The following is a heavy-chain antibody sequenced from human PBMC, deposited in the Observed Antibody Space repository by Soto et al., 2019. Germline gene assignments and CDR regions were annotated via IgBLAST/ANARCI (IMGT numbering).Heavy chain of an antibody. CDR3: AKKPGGRSGWCWGGHDP. D-gene: IGHD6-19*01. Sequence: DVQLLESGGNLVQPGGSLRLSCAASGFTFSTYAMSWVRQPPGKGLEFVSSIGGNGGTYYSDSVKGRFTISRDNSKNALGREMSSLSAGDTAVYYCAKKPGGRSGWCWGGHDPWGQGTLVTVSS. V-gene: IGHV3-23*01. CDR2: IGGNGGT. CDR1: GFTFSTYA. J-gene: IGHJ5*02.